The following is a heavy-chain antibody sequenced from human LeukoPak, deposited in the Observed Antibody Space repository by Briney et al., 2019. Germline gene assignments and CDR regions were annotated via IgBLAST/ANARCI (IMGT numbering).Heavy chain of an antibody. CDR2: LSWNSGGI. D-gene: IGHD3-22*01. J-gene: IGHJ4*02. CDR1: GFTFDDYA. CDR3: AKDIKNYYNSARFDY. Sequence: GGSLRLSCAASGFTFDDYAMHWVRQAPGKGLEWVSGLSWNSGGIDYADSVKGRFTISRDNAKNSLYLQMNRLRTEDTALYYCAKDIKNYYNSARFDYWGQGTLVTVSS. V-gene: IGHV3-9*01.